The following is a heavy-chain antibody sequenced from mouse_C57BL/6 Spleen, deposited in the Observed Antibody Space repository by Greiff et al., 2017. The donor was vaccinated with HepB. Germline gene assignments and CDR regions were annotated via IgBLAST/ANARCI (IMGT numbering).Heavy chain of an antibody. V-gene: IGHV1-80*01. J-gene: IGHJ4*01. Sequence: QVQLQQSGAELVKPGASVKISCKASGYAFSSYWMNWVKQRPGKGLERIGQIYPGDGDTNYNGKFKGKATLTADKSSSTAYMQLSSLTSEDSAVFSCARWWLLPGCSAVDYWGQGTSVNVAS. CDR1: GYAFSSYW. CDR2: IYPGDGDT. D-gene: IGHD2-3*01. CDR3: ARWWLLPGCSAVDY.